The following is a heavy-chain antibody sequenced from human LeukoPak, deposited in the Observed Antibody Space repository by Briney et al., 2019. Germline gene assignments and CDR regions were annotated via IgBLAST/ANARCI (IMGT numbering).Heavy chain of an antibody. CDR3: ARDQYDTWSRRGNFDS. J-gene: IGHJ4*02. CDR1: GFTLSNSW. Sequence: GGSLRLSCAASGFTLSNSWMHWVRQAPGKGLVWVSRTNGDGSDTSYADSVKGRFAISRDSATNTLYLQMNSLRAEDTAVYYCARDQYDTWSRRGNFDSWGQGTLVIVSS. V-gene: IGHV3-74*01. D-gene: IGHD3-3*01. CDR2: TNGDGSDT.